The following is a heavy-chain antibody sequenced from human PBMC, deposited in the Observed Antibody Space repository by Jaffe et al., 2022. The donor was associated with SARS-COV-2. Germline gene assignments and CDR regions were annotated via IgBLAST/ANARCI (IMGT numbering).Heavy chain of an antibody. J-gene: IGHJ4*02. V-gene: IGHV4-59*01. CDR1: GGSISSYY. CDR3: ARDLGYYDSSGYFLHHFDY. Sequence: QVQLQESGPGLVKPSETLSLTCTVSGGSISSYYWSWIRQPPGKGLEWIGYIYYSGSTNYNPSLKSRVTISVDTSKNQFSLKLSSVTAADTAVYYCARDLGYYDSSGYFLHHFDYWGQGTLVTVSS. D-gene: IGHD3-22*01. CDR2: IYYSGST.